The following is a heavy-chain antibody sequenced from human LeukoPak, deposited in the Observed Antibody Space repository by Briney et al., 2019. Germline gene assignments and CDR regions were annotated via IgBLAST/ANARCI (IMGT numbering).Heavy chain of an antibody. V-gene: IGHV5-51*01. CDR3: ARLPIAAAGTYFDY. J-gene: IGHJ4*02. D-gene: IGHD6-13*01. Sequence: GESLKISCKGSGYSFTTYWIGWVRQMPGEGLEYMGIIYPGDSDTRYSPSFQGQVTISADKSISTAYLQWSSLKASDTAMYYCARLPIAAAGTYFDYWGQGTLVTVSS. CDR1: GYSFTTYW. CDR2: IYPGDSDT.